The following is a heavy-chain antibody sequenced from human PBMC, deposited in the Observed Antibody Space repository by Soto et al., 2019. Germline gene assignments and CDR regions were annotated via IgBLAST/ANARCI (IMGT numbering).Heavy chain of an antibody. CDR2: ISWNSGSI. D-gene: IGHD3-3*01. CDR1: GFTFDDYA. J-gene: IGHJ6*03. Sequence: GGSLRLSCAASGFTFDDYAMHWVRQAPGKGLEWVSGISWNSGSIGYADSVKGRFTISRDNAKNSLYLQMNSLRAEDTALYYCAKDTNYDFWSGSGNYYYYMDVWGKGTTVTVSS. V-gene: IGHV3-9*01. CDR3: AKDTNYDFWSGSGNYYYYMDV.